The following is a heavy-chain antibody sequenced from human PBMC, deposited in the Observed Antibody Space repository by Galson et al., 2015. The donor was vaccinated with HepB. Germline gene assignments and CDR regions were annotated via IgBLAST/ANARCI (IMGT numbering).Heavy chain of an antibody. Sequence: SLRLSCAASGFTFSDYYMSWIRQAPGKGLEWVSYISSSSSYTNYADSVKGRFTISRDNAKNSLYLQMNSLRAEDTAVYYCARVGGDYDILTGYFAYPDVWGQGTTVTVSS. CDR3: ARVGGDYDILTGYFAYPDV. J-gene: IGHJ6*02. D-gene: IGHD3-9*01. CDR1: GFTFSDYY. CDR2: ISSSSSYT. V-gene: IGHV3-11*06.